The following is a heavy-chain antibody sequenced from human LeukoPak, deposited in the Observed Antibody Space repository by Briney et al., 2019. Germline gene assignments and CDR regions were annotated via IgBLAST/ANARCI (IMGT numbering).Heavy chain of an antibody. CDR1: GYTFTGYY. CDR3: ARDLRRYDILTGYPY. D-gene: IGHD3-9*01. CDR2: INPNSGGT. Sequence: GASVKVSCKASGYTFTGYYMHWVRQAPGQGLEWMGRINPNSGGTNYGQKFQGRVTMTRDTSISTAYMELSRLRSDDTAVYYCARDLRRYDILTGYPYWGQGTLVTVSS. V-gene: IGHV1-2*06. J-gene: IGHJ4*02.